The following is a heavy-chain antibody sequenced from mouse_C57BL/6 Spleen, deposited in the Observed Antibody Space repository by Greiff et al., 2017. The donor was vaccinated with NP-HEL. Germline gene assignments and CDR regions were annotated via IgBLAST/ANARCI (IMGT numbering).Heavy chain of an antibody. Sequence: EVQLVESGGGLVKPGGSLKLSCAASGFTFSDYGMHWVRQAPEKGLEWVAYISSGSSTIYYADTVKGRFTISRDNAKNTLFLQMTSLRSEDTAMYYCARPPNYYGSPWFAYWGQGTLVTVSA. CDR3: ARPPNYYGSPWFAY. CDR1: GFTFSDYG. V-gene: IGHV5-17*01. CDR2: ISSGSSTI. J-gene: IGHJ3*01. D-gene: IGHD1-1*01.